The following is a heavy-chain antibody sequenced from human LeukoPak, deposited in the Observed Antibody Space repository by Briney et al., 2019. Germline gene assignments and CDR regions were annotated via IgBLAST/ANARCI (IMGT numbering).Heavy chain of an antibody. CDR3: ARDRRGYSVYYYYGMDV. V-gene: IGHV4-30-4*01. Sequence: SETLSLTCTVSGGSISSGDDYWSWIRQPPGKGLEWIGYIYYSGSTYYNPSLKSRVTISVDTSKNQFSLKLSSVTAADTAVYYCARDRRGYSVYYYYGMDVWGQGTTVTVSS. D-gene: IGHD5-18*01. CDR2: IYYSGST. J-gene: IGHJ6*02. CDR1: GGSISSGDDY.